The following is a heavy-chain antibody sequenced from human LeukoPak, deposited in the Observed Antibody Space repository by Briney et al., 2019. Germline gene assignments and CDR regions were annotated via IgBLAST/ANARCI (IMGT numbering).Heavy chain of an antibody. CDR3: ASPHDYGDSGPFDY. Sequence: PEGSLRLSCAASGFTFSDYYMSWVRQAPGKGLDWISYISTSGTTIYYADSVKGRFSVSRDNAKNSLYLQMNSLRAEDTAVYYCASPHDYGDSGPFDYWGQGTLVTVSS. J-gene: IGHJ4*02. D-gene: IGHD4-17*01. V-gene: IGHV3-11*04. CDR2: ISTSGTTI. CDR1: GFTFSDYY.